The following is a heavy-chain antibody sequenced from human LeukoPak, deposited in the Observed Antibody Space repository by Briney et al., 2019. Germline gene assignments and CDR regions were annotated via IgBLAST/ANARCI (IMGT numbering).Heavy chain of an antibody. CDR1: GYSFTSYW. CDR2: MYPGDSDT. Sequence: GESLKISCKGSGYSFTSYWIGWVRQMPGKGLEWMGIMYPGDSDTRYSPSFQGQVTISADKSISTAYLQWSSLKASDTAMYYCARDYYDSSGYSRDAFDIWGQGTMVTVSS. J-gene: IGHJ3*02. D-gene: IGHD3-22*01. V-gene: IGHV5-51*01. CDR3: ARDYYDSSGYSRDAFDI.